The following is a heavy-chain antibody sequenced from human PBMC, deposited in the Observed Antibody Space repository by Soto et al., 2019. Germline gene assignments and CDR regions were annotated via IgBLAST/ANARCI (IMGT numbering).Heavy chain of an antibody. J-gene: IGHJ4*02. CDR2: ISWNSGSI. V-gene: IGHV3-9*01. D-gene: IGHD3-22*01. CDR1: GFTFDDYA. Sequence: LRLSCAASGFTFDDYAMPWVRQAPGKGLEWVSGISWNSGSIGYADSVKGRFTISRDNAKNSLYLQMNSLRAEDTALYYCAKDMIRVVVTHIYYWGQGTLVAVSS. CDR3: AKDMIRVVVTHIYY.